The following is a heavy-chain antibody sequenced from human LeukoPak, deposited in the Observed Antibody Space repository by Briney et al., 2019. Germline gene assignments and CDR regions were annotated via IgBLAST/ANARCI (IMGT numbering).Heavy chain of an antibody. V-gene: IGHV1-2*06. D-gene: IGHD3-3*01. CDR1: GYTFSNYG. J-gene: IGHJ4*02. CDR3: ARADLRFLEWLYDY. CDR2: INPNSGGT. Sequence: GASVKVSCKASGYTFSNYGFSWVRQAPGQGLEWMGRINPNSGGTNYAQKFQGRVTMTRDTSISTAYMELSRLRSDDTAVYYCARADLRFLEWLYDYWGQGTLVTVSS.